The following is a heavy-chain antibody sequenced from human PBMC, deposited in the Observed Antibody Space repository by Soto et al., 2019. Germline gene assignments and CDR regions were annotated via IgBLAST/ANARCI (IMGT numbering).Heavy chain of an antibody. J-gene: IGHJ3*02. CDR1: AFTFSSYW. V-gene: IGHV3-7*01. CDR2: IKQDGSEK. Sequence: GGSLRLSCAASAFTFSSYWMSLVFQAPGKGLEWVPNIKQDGSEKYYVDSVKGRSTISRDNAKNSLYLQMNSLRAEDTAVYYCATLREGGAFDIWGQGTMVTVSS. D-gene: IGHD3-10*01. CDR3: ATLREGGAFDI.